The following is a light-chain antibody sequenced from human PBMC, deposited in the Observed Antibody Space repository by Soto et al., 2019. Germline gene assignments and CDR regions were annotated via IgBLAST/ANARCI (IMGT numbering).Light chain of an antibody. CDR2: WAS. V-gene: IGKV4-1*01. J-gene: IGKJ1*01. CDR1: QSVLYSSNNKKY. CDR3: QQYYSTPPWT. Sequence: DIVMTQSPDSLAVSLGERATINCKSSQSVLYSSNNKKYLAWYQQKPGQPPKLLIYWASTRESGVPDRFSGSGSVTDFTLTISSLQAEDVAVYYCQQYYSTPPWTFGQGTKVEIK.